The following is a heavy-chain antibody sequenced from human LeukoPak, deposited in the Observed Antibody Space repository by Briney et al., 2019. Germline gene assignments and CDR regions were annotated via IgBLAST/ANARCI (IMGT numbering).Heavy chain of an antibody. CDR3: AREPSRGFGELSLPFDY. J-gene: IGHJ4*02. D-gene: IGHD3-10*01. Sequence: SETLSLTCGVDGGPFSGYYWSWIRQPPGKGLEWIGEINHSGSTNYNPCLKSRVTISLDTSKNQLSLKLSSVTAADTAVYYCAREPSRGFGELSLPFDYWGQGTLVTVSS. CDR1: GGPFSGYY. V-gene: IGHV4-34*01. CDR2: INHSGST.